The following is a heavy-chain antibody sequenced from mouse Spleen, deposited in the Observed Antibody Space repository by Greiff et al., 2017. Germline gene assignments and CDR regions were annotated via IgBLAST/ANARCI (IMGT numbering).Heavy chain of an antibody. V-gene: IGHV1S81*02. Sequence: QVQLQQPGAELVKPGASVKLSCKASGYTFTSYWMHWVKQRPGQGLEWIGEINPSNGRTNYNEKFKSKATLTVDKSSSTAYMQLSSLTSEDSAVYYCARYYRYEYYFDYWGQGTTLTVSS. J-gene: IGHJ2*01. CDR1: GYTFTSYW. CDR3: ARYYRYEYYFDY. D-gene: IGHD2-14*01. CDR2: INPSNGRT.